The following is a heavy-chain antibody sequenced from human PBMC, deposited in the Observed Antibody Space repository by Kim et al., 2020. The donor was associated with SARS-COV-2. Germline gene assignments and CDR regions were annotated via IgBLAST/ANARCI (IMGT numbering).Heavy chain of an antibody. Sequence: SETLSLTCTVSGGPISRGGYYWSWIRQRQHPTMGLEWIGYIFYTGITRYYPSLTSRVTISMDTAENQFSLRLSSVTAADAAIYYCARGDYYGSGSLNAFDIWGQGTMVTVSS. CDR1: GGPISRGGYY. CDR3: ARGDYYGSGSLNAFDI. J-gene: IGHJ3*02. V-gene: IGHV4-31*03. CDR2: IFYTGIT. D-gene: IGHD3-10*01.